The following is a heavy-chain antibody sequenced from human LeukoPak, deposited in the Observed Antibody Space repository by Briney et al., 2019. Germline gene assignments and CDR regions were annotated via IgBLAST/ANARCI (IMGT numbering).Heavy chain of an antibody. J-gene: IGHJ6*03. CDR2: INPNSGGT. Sequence: ASVKVSCKASGYTFTGYYMHWVRQAPGQGLEWMGWINPNSGGTNYAQKFQGRVTMTRDTSISTAYMELSRLRSDDTAVYYCARDALSEYYYYMDVWGKGTTVTISS. CDR1: GYTFTGYY. V-gene: IGHV1-2*02. CDR3: ARDALSEYYYYMDV.